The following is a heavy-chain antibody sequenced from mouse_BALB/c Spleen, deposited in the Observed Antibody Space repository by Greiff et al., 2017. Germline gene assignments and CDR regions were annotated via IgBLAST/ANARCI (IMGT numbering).Heavy chain of an antibody. J-gene: IGHJ4*01. CDR3: AREEGYGKDAMDY. CDR1: GFTFSSYA. V-gene: IGHV5-9-4*01. D-gene: IGHD2-10*02. CDR2: ISSGGSYT. Sequence: EVQVVESGGGLVKPGGSLKLSCAASGFTFSSYAMSWVRQSPEKRLEWVAEISSGGSYTYYPDTVTGRFTISRDNAKNTLYLEMSSLRSEDTAMFCCAREEGYGKDAMDYWGQGTSVTVSS.